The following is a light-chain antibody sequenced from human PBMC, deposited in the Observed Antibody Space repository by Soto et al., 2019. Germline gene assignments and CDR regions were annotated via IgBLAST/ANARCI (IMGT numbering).Light chain of an antibody. J-gene: IGLJ1*01. V-gene: IGLV2-8*01. CDR1: SSDVGGYNY. CDR2: EVT. CDR3: SSHTGSSNFYV. Sequence: QSVLTQPPSWSGSPGQSVTISCTGTSSDVGGYNYVSWYQQEPGKAPKLMIYEVTKRPSGVPDRFSGSKSGNTASLTVSGLQAEDEADYYCSSHTGSSNFYVFGTGTKVTVL.